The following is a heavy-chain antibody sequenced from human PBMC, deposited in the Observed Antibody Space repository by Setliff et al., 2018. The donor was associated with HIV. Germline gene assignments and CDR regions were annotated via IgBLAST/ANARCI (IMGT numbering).Heavy chain of an antibody. CDR3: ASRVLGYCRSTSCLNWFDP. Sequence: SETLSLTCAVSGGSISRSSYYWGWIRQPPGKGLEWIGSIYYSGSTYYNPSLKSRVTISVDTSKNQVSLKLSSVTAADTAVYYCASRVLGYCRSTSCLNWFDPWGQGTLVTVSS. V-gene: IGHV4-39*01. CDR2: IYYSGST. J-gene: IGHJ5*02. D-gene: IGHD2-2*01. CDR1: GGSISRSSYY.